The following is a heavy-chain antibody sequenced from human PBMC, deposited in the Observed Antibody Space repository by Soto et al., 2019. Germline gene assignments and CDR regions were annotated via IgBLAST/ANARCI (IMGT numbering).Heavy chain of an antibody. J-gene: IGHJ4*02. CDR2: IYSDGST. CDR3: ARGHYDILTGYYFFDY. V-gene: IGHV3-53*01. CDR1: GFTFSNNY. D-gene: IGHD3-9*01. Sequence: PGGSRRRSCAAAGFTFSNNYMNWVRQAPGKGLEWVAVIYSDGSTYYADSVKGRFTISRDNSKNTLYLQMNSLRAEDTAVYYCARGHYDILTGYYFFDYWGQGTLVTVSS.